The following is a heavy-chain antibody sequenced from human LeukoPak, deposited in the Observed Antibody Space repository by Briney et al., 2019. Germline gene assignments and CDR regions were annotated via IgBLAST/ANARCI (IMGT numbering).Heavy chain of an antibody. V-gene: IGHV1-46*01. CDR3: AKGYCTGASCYVLDS. CDR1: GYDFTTNY. CDR2: INPSVGST. D-gene: IGHD2-15*01. Sequence: ASVKVSCKASGYDFTTNYIHWVRQAPGQGLEWMGTINPSVGSTTYGQRFQGRVTMTRDTSTTTVYMDLSSLTSEDTAIYYCAKGYCTGASCYVLDSWGQGTLATVSS. J-gene: IGHJ4*02.